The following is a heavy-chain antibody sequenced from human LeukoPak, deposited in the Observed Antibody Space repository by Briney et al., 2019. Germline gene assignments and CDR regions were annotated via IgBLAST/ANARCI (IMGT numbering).Heavy chain of an antibody. CDR3: AKDVRFGYYYGSGTFDY. Sequence: GGSLRLSCAASGFTFDDYAMHWVRQAPGKGLEWVSGISWNSGSIGYADSVKGRFTISRDNSKNTLYLQMNSLRAEDTAVYYCAKDVRFGYYYGSGTFDYWGQGTLVTVSS. CDR1: GFTFDDYA. CDR2: ISWNSGSI. D-gene: IGHD3-10*01. V-gene: IGHV3-9*01. J-gene: IGHJ4*02.